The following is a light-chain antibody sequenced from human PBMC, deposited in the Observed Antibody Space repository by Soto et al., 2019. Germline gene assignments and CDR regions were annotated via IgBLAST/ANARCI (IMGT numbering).Light chain of an antibody. V-gene: IGLV1-44*01. J-gene: IGLJ3*02. Sequence: QAVVTQPPSASGTPGQRVTISCSGSSSNIGSNTVNWYQQLPGTAPKLLIYSNNQRPSGVPDRFSGSKSGTSASLAISGRQSEDEADYYCAAWDDSLNGHWVFGGGTKLTVL. CDR1: SSNIGSNT. CDR2: SNN. CDR3: AAWDDSLNGHWV.